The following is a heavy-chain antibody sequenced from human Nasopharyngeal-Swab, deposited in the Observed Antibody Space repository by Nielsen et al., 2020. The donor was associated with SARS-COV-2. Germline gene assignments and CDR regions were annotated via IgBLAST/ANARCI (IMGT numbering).Heavy chain of an antibody. D-gene: IGHD2-15*01. CDR2: IKNDGSGT. CDR1: GFTFSIYW. CDR3: ARDFGYCRGGACTYFGMDV. J-gene: IGHJ6*02. Sequence: GESLKISCVATGFTFSIYWIHWVRQVPGKGLAWVSRIKNDGSGTVYADSVEGRFTISRDNAENTLYLQMNSLRVEDTAVYFCARDFGYCRGGACTYFGMDVWGQGTTVTVSS. V-gene: IGHV3-74*01.